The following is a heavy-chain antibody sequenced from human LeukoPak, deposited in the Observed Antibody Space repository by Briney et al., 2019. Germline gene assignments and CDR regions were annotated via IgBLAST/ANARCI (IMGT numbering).Heavy chain of an antibody. D-gene: IGHD3-10*01. J-gene: IGHJ4*02. CDR1: GYSFTSYW. CDR2: IYPGDSDT. V-gene: IGHV5-51*01. Sequence: GESLQISCKGSGYSFTSYWIGWVRQMPGKGLEWMGIIYPGDSDTRYSPSFQGQVTISADKSISTAYLQWSSLKASDTAMYYCARHPLLLWFGELLGFDYWGQGTLVTVSS. CDR3: ARHPLLLWFGELLGFDY.